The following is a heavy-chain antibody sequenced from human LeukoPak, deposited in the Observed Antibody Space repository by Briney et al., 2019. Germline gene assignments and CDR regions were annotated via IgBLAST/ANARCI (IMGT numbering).Heavy chain of an antibody. CDR3: ARGTRYYCGSGSYYYFDY. D-gene: IGHD3-10*01. CDR1: GGSISSGDYY. CDR2: IYYSGST. J-gene: IGHJ4*02. Sequence: SETLSLTCTVSGGSISSGDYYWSWIRQPPGKGLEWIGYIYYSGSTYYNPSLKSRVTISVDTSKNQFSLKLSSVTAADTAVYYCARGTRYYCGSGSYYYFDYWGQGTLVTVSS. V-gene: IGHV4-30-4*01.